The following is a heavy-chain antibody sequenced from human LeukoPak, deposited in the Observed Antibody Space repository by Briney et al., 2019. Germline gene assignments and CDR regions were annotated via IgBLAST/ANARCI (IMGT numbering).Heavy chain of an antibody. CDR2: MNPSSGNT. D-gene: IGHD6-19*01. V-gene: IGHV1-8*01. Sequence: ASVKVSCKASGYTFTSYDINWVRQATGQGLEWMGWMNPSSGNTGYAQKFQGRVTITRNTSISTAYMELSSLRSEDTAVYYCARSKWLEAFDIWGQGTMVTVSS. CDR3: ARSKWLEAFDI. J-gene: IGHJ3*02. CDR1: GYTFTSYD.